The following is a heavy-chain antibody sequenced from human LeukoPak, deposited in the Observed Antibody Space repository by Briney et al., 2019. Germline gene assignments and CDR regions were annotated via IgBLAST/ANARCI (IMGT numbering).Heavy chain of an antibody. CDR1: GGTFSSYA. CDR2: INAYNGNT. CDR3: ARGLGWSATNWFDP. V-gene: IGHV1-18*01. D-gene: IGHD2-21*01. Sequence: ASVKVSCKASGGTFSSYAISWVRQAPGQGLEWMGWINAYNGNTNYAQKLQGRVTMTADTSTSTSYMELRSLRSDDTAVYYCARGLGWSATNWFDPWGQGTLVTVSS. J-gene: IGHJ5*02.